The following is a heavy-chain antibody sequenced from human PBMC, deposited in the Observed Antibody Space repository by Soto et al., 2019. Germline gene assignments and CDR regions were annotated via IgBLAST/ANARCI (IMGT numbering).Heavy chain of an antibody. CDR2: IGESGTNT. V-gene: IGHV3-23*01. CDR1: GFTFSTYA. D-gene: IGHD1-26*01. J-gene: IGHJ1*01. Sequence: EVQLLESGGGLVQPGGSLRLSCADSGFTFSTYAMSWVRQAPGKGLEWVSTIGESGTNTYYADSVKGRFTISRDNSKNTLYLQMISLRAEDTALDYCANWYSGSPPYFLLWGQGTLVTVSS. CDR3: ANWYSGSPPYFLL.